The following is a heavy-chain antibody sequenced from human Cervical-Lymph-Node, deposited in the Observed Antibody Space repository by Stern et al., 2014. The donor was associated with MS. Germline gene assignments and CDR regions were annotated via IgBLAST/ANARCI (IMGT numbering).Heavy chain of an antibody. Sequence: QVQLQESGPGLVKPSETLSITCSVSGGSISSSSYYWGWIRQPPGKGLEWIGSIYYSGSTQYNASLRRRVTISVDTSQNHLSLKLSSVTAADTAVYYCARRAVAGRGDDGFDIWGQGTMVTVSS. CDR1: GGSISSSSYY. CDR3: ARRAVAGRGDDGFDI. D-gene: IGHD6-19*01. V-gene: IGHV4-39*02. J-gene: IGHJ3*02. CDR2: IYYSGST.